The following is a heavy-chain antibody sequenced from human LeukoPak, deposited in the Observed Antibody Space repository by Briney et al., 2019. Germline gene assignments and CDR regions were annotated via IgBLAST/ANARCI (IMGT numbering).Heavy chain of an antibody. CDR2: INAGNGNT. J-gene: IGHJ4*02. CDR1: GYTFTSYA. V-gene: IGHV1-3*03. Sequence: GASVKVSCKASGYTFTSYAIHWVRQAPGQRLEWMGWINAGNGNTKYSQEFQGRVTITRDTSASTAYMELSSLRSEDMAVYYCARGYSYAKGYFDYWGQGTLVTVSS. CDR3: ARGYSYAKGYFDY. D-gene: IGHD5-18*01.